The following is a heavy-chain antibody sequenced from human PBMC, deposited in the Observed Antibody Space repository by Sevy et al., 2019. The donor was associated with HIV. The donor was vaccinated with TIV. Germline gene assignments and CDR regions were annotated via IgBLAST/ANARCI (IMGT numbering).Heavy chain of an antibody. CDR1: GFTFDDYA. CDR3: SRALATVVTPEYYFDY. V-gene: IGHV3-49*03. CDR2: ITRNSYEAYGGPT. Sequence: GGSLRLSCTTSGFTFDDYAMSWFRQAPGKGLEWVAFITRNSYEAYGGPTEYAASVKGRFTISRDDSKSIAYLQMNSLKTEDTAVYYCSRALATVVTPEYYFDYWGQGTLVTVSS. J-gene: IGHJ4*02. D-gene: IGHD4-17*01.